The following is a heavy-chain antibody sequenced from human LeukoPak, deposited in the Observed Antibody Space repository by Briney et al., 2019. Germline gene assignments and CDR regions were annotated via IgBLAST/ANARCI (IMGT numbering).Heavy chain of an antibody. J-gene: IGHJ4*02. CDR1: AFTFSSYG. V-gene: IGHV3-30*18. CDR2: ISYDGSDK. Sequence: GGSLRLSCAASAFTFSSYGMHWVRQAPGKGLEWVAVISYDGSDKYYAESVKGRFTIFRDNPKDTLYLQMNSLRADDTGVYYCAKDISGGDCPDYWGQGTLVTVSS. CDR3: AKDISGGDCPDY. D-gene: IGHD2-21*02.